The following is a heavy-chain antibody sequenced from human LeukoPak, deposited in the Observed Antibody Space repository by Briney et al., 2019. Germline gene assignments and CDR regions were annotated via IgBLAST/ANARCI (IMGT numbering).Heavy chain of an antibody. J-gene: IGHJ6*03. CDR2: IRYDGSNK. V-gene: IGHV3-30*02. D-gene: IGHD6-25*01. CDR3: AKGGYSYYYFYMDV. CDR1: GFTFSSYG. Sequence: GGSLRLSCAVSGFTFSSYGMHWVRKAPGKGLEWVAFIRYDGSNKYYADSVKGRFTISRDNSKNTLYLQMNSLRAEDTAVYYCAKGGYSYYYFYMDVWGKGTTVTVSS.